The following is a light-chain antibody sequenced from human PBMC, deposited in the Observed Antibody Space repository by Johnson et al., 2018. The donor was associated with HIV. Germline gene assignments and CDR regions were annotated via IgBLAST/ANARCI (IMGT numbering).Light chain of an antibody. J-gene: IGLJ1*01. CDR1: SSNIGNNY. V-gene: IGLV1-51*02. CDR2: ENN. CDR3: GTWDTSRRAYV. Sequence: QSVLTQPPSVSAAPGQKVTISCSGSSSNIGNNYVSWYQQLPRTAPKLLIYENNKRPSGVPDRFSGSKSGPAATLGITGLQTGDAADYYCGTWDTSRRAYVFGSGTKVTVL.